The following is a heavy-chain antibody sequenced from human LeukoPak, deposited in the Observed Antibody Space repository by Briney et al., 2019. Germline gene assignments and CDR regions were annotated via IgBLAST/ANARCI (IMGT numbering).Heavy chain of an antibody. V-gene: IGHV1-18*01. J-gene: IGHJ4*02. CDR1: GYTFTSYG. Sequence: ASVKVSCKASGYTFTSYGISWVRQAPGQGLEWMGWISPNNGTTNYAQKLQGRVTITTDTSTSTAYMELRSLRSDDTAVYYCARGRSSGYSYGYFYWGQGTLVTVSS. D-gene: IGHD5-18*01. CDR3: ARGRSSGYSYGYFY. CDR2: ISPNNGTT.